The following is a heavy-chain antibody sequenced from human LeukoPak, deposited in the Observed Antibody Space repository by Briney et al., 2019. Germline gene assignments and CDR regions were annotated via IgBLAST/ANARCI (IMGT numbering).Heavy chain of an antibody. CDR3: ARRSIRYNWNDFYAFDI. V-gene: IGHV4-59*01. Sequence: SETLSLTCTVSGGSISSYYWSWIRQPPGKGLEWIGYIYYSGSTNYNPSLKSRVTISVDTSKTQFSLKLSSVTAADTAVYYCARRSIRYNWNDFYAFDIWGQGTMVTVSS. CDR2: IYYSGST. CDR1: GGSISSYY. D-gene: IGHD1-1*01. J-gene: IGHJ3*02.